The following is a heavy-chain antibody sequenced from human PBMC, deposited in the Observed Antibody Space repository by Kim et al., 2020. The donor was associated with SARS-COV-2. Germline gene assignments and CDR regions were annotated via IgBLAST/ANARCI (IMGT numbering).Heavy chain of an antibody. CDR1: GGSISSSNW. V-gene: IGHV4-4*02. CDR2: IYHSGST. D-gene: IGHD6-13*01. Sequence: SETLSLTCAVSGGSISSSNWWSWVRQPPGKGLEWIGEIYHSGSTNYNPSLKSRVTISVEKSKNQFSLKLSSVTAADTAVYYCARGQIGAAAGNLLTYYYYYYMDVWGKGTTVTVSS. J-gene: IGHJ6*03. CDR3: ARGQIGAAAGNLLTYYYYYYMDV.